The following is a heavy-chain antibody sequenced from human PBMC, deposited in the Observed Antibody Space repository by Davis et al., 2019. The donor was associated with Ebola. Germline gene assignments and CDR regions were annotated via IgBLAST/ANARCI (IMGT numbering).Heavy chain of an antibody. CDR2: INPSGGST. D-gene: IGHD2-8*01. CDR1: GYTFTSYD. V-gene: IGHV1-46*01. Sequence: ASVKVSCKASGYTFTSYDINWVRQATGQGLEWMGIINPSGGSTSYAQKFQGRVTMTRDTSTSTVYMELSSLRSEDTAVYYCARGRRSDVYGGYSDYWGQGTLVTVSS. CDR3: ARGRRSDVYGGYSDY. J-gene: IGHJ4*02.